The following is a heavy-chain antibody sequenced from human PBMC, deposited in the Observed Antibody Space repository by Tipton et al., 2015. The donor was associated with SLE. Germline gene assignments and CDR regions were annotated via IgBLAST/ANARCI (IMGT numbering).Heavy chain of an antibody. V-gene: IGHV4-59*01. CDR2: FYYSGST. D-gene: IGHD3-3*01. CDR1: GGSMSTYY. CDR3: ARGGTVLGVVLNWFHP. Sequence: TLSLTCTVSGGSMSTYYWNWIRQFPGKGLEWIGYFYYSGSTNYNPSLKSRVTISLDKSKNQFSLKLSSVTSADTAVYYCARGGTVLGVVLNWFHPWGPGTLVTVSS. J-gene: IGHJ5*02.